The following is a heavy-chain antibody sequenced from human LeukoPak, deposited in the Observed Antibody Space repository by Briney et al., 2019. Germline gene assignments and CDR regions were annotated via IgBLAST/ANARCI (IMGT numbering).Heavy chain of an antibody. Sequence: PGGSLRLSCAASGFTFSFFGMNWVRQAPGKGLECVSSISSSSSYIYYADSVKGRFTISRDNAENSLYLQMNSLRAEDTAVYYCARVPRGAAGNWYFDLWGRGTLVTVSS. CDR3: ARVPRGAAGNWYFDL. CDR1: GFTFSFFG. J-gene: IGHJ2*01. CDR2: ISSSSSYI. D-gene: IGHD6-13*01. V-gene: IGHV3-21*01.